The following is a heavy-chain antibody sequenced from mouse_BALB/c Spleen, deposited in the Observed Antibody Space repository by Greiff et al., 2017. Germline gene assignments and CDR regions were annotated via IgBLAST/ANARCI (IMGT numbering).Heavy chain of an antibody. V-gene: IGHV4-1*02. CDR2: INPDSSTI. Sequence: EVQGVESGGGLVQPGGSLKLSCAASGFDFSRYWMSWVRQAPGKGLEWIGEINPDSSTINYTPSLKDKFIISRDNAKNTLYLQMSKVRSEDTALYYCARPYGNYVEEFAYWGQGTLVTVSA. J-gene: IGHJ3*01. CDR1: GFDFSRYW. D-gene: IGHD2-1*01. CDR3: ARPYGNYVEEFAY.